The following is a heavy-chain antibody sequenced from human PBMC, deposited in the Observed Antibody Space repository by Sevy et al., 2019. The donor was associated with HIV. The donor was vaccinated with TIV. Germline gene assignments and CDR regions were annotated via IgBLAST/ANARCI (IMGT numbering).Heavy chain of an antibody. J-gene: IGHJ4*02. D-gene: IGHD3-10*01. V-gene: IGHV3-23*01. CDR1: GFTFSSYA. Sequence: GGSLRLSCAASGFTFSSYAMSWVRQAPGKGLEWVSAISGSGGSTYYADSVKGRFTISRDNSKNTLYLQMNSLRAEDTAVYYCAKTLRDGVRGVISPLDYWGQGTLVTVSS. CDR3: AKTLRDGVRGVISPLDY. CDR2: ISGSGGST.